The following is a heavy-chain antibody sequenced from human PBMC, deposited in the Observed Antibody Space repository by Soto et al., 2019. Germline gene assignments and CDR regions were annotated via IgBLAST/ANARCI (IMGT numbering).Heavy chain of an antibody. CDR2: VYFTGRT. CDR3: ARENFGTASFDS. D-gene: IGHD1-7*01. V-gene: IGHV4-61*01. J-gene: IGHJ4*02. CDR1: GGSVTGGTYY. Sequence: PSETLSLTCSVSGGSVTGGTYYWTWIRQPPGKGLEWIGDVYFTGRTKYNPSLKSRITISLDTSKNQFSLRLSSVTTADTDVYYCARENFGTASFDSWGQGTLVTVSS.